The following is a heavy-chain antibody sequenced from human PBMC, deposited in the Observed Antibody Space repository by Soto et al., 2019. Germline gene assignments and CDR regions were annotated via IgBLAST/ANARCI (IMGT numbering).Heavy chain of an antibody. CDR3: VRGAFREYGTFDV. J-gene: IGHJ3*01. CDR1: GDSVSSNNGA. D-gene: IGHD3-10*01. Sequence: SQTLSLTCAISGDSVSSNNGAYNWIRQSPSRGLEWLGRTYYRSKWYNDYAGSMKSRIIINPDTSKNQFSLHLNSVTPEETAVYYWVRGAFREYGTFDVCGQVTMVTVSS. V-gene: IGHV6-1*01. CDR2: TYYRSKWYN.